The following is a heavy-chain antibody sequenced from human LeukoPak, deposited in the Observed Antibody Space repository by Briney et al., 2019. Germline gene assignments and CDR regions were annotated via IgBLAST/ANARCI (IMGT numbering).Heavy chain of an antibody. D-gene: IGHD5-24*01. CDR1: GGSISSSSYY. J-gene: IGHJ4*02. V-gene: IGHV4-39*01. CDR2: IYYSGST. CDR3: ARLEMATITY. Sequence: SETLSLTCTVSGGSISSSSYYWGWIRQPPGKGLEWIGSIYYSGSTYYNPSLKSRVTISVDTSKTQFSLKLSSVTAADTAVYYCARLEMATITYWGQGTLVTASS.